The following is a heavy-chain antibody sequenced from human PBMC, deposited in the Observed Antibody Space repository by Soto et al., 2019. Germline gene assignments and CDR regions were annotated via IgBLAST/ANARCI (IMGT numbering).Heavy chain of an antibody. CDR1: GYTFTSYG. Sequence: ASVKVSCKASGYTFTSYGISWVRQAPGQGLEWMGWISAYNGNTNYAQKLQGRVTMTTDTSTSTAYMELRSLRSDDTAVYYCARDDGDAGILTGYYIDYFDYWGQGTLVTVSS. V-gene: IGHV1-18*01. J-gene: IGHJ4*02. CDR2: ISAYNGNT. D-gene: IGHD3-9*01. CDR3: ARDDGDAGILTGYYIDYFDY.